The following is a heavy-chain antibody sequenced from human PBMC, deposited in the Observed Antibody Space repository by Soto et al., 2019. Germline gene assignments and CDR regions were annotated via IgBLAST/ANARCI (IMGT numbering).Heavy chain of an antibody. J-gene: IGHJ6*02. CDR3: AAIRITIFGVVKWKDYYYYGMDV. CDR1: GGTFSSYA. V-gene: IGHV1-69*06. CDR2: IIPIFGTA. Sequence: SVKVSCKASGGTFSSYAISWVRQAPGQGLEWMGGIIPIFGTANYAQKFQGRVTITADKSTNTAYMELSSLRSEDTAVYYCAAIRITIFGVVKWKDYYYYGMDVWGQGTTVTV. D-gene: IGHD3-3*01.